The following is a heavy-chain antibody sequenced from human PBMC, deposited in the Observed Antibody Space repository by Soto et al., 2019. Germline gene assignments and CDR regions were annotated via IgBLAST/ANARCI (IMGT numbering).Heavy chain of an antibody. CDR2: IYYSGST. D-gene: IGHD1-7*01. CDR3: ARESLELRWFDP. J-gene: IGHJ5*02. CDR1: GGSISSGDYY. V-gene: IGHV4-30-4*01. Sequence: QVQLQESGPGLVKPSQTLSLTCTVSGGSISSGDYYWSWIRQPPGKGLEWIGYIYYSGSTYYNPSLKSRVTISVDTSQNQCSLKRSSVTAADTAVYYGARESLELRWFDPWGQGTLVTVSS.